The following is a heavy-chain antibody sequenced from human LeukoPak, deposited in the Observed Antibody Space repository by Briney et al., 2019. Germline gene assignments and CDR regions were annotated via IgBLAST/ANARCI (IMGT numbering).Heavy chain of an antibody. CDR3: ARGLPNLWFGELSDAFDI. J-gene: IGHJ3*02. CDR2: ISSSGSTI. D-gene: IGHD3-10*01. CDR1: GFTFSDYY. V-gene: IGHV3-11*01. Sequence: GGSLRLSCAASGFTFSDYYMSWIRQAPGKGLEWVSYISSSGSTIDYADSVKGRFTISRDNAKNSLYRQMSSLRAEDTAVYYCARGLPNLWFGELSDAFDIWGQGTMVTVSS.